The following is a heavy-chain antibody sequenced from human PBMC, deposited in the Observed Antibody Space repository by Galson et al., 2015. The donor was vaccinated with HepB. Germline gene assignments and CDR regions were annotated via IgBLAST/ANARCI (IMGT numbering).Heavy chain of an antibody. J-gene: IGHJ2*01. CDR2: IYGGGDT. CDR1: GLIVSSNY. V-gene: IGHV3-66*02. D-gene: IGHD6-19*01. Sequence: SLRLSCAASGLIVSSNYMTWVRQAPGKGLEWVALIYGGGDTTYADSVMGRFTISRDISKSTLYVQMPSLTTEDTAVYYCASSSDPTKNWHFDLWGRGTLVIVSS. CDR3: ASSSDPTKNWHFDL.